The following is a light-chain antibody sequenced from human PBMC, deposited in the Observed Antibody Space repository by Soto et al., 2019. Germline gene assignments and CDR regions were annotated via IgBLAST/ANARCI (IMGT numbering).Light chain of an antibody. CDR3: CSYAGPYTSV. CDR2: DVT. J-gene: IGLJ1*01. Sequence: QPVLTQPRSVSGSPGQSVTISCTGTSSDVGGYNFVSWYQQHPGKAPKLMIFDVTERPSGVPDRFSGFKSGNTASLTISGLQADDEADYYCCSYAGPYTSVFGTGTKLTVL. V-gene: IGLV2-11*01. CDR1: SSDVGGYNF.